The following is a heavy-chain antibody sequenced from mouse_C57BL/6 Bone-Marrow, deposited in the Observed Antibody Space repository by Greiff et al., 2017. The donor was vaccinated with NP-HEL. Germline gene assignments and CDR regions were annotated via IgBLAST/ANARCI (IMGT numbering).Heavy chain of an antibody. CDR1: GYTSPSYG. CDR2: IYPRSGNT. V-gene: IGHV1-81*01. J-gene: IGHJ3*01. Sequence: VKLQESGAELARPGASVKLSCKASGYTSPSYGISWVKQRTGQGLEWIGEIYPRSGNTYYNEKFKGKATLTADKSSSPAYMELRSLTSEDSAVYFCARSRYSNYVCWGQGTLVTVSA. D-gene: IGHD2-5*01. CDR3: ARSRYSNYVC.